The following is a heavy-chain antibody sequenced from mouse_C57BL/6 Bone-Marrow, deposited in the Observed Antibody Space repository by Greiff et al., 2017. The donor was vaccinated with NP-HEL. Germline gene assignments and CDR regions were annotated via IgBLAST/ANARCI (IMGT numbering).Heavy chain of an antibody. J-gene: IGHJ2*01. V-gene: IGHV5-17*01. Sequence: EVQGVESGGGLVKPGGSLKLSCAASGFTFSDYGMHWVRQAPEKGLEWVAYISSDSSTIYYADTVKGRFTISRDNAKNTLFLQLTSLRSEDTAMYYCARRRWLLLYFDYWGQGTTLTVSS. CDR3: ARRRWLLLYFDY. CDR1: GFTFSDYG. D-gene: IGHD2-3*01. CDR2: ISSDSSTI.